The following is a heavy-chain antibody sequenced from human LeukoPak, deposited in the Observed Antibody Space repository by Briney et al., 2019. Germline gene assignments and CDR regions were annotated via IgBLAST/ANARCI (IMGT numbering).Heavy chain of an antibody. CDR1: GGSISSSGHF. V-gene: IGHV4-31*11. D-gene: IGHD5-12*01. CDR3: ARGYGPFDP. Sequence: SETLSLTCAVSGGSISSSGHFWSRLRQHPGKGLEWIGYIYYTGSTYYNPSLKSRLTISVDTSKIQFSLKLSSVTAADTAVYYCARGYGPFDPWGQGTLVTVSS. J-gene: IGHJ5*02. CDR2: IYYTGST.